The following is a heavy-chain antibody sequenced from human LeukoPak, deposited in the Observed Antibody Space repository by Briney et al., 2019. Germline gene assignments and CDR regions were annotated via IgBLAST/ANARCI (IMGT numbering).Heavy chain of an antibody. Sequence: GGSLRLSCAASGFTFSSYAMSWVRQAPGKGLEWVSAISGSGGSTYYADSMKGRFTISRDNSKNTLYLQMNSLRAEDTAVYYCAKLTSEYLRLGGFNPWGQGTLVTVSS. J-gene: IGHJ5*02. D-gene: IGHD3-10*01. V-gene: IGHV3-23*01. CDR2: ISGSGGST. CDR1: GFTFSSYA. CDR3: AKLTSEYLRLGGFNP.